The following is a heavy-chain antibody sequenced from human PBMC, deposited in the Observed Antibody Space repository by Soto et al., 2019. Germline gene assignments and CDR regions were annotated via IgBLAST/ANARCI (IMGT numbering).Heavy chain of an antibody. Sequence: SETLSLTCTVSGGSISSYYWSWIRQPPGKGLEWIGYIYYSGSTNYNPSLKSRVTISVDTSKNQFSLKLSSVTAADTAVYYCARRYGGTLDCWGQGTLVTVSS. CDR1: GGSISSYY. J-gene: IGHJ4*02. CDR3: ARRYGGTLDC. CDR2: IYYSGST. D-gene: IGHD4-17*01. V-gene: IGHV4-59*08.